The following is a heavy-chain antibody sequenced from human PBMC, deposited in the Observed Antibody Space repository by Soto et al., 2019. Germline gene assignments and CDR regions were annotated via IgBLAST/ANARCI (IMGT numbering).Heavy chain of an antibody. CDR1: GFTVSSNY. CDR2: IYSGGST. J-gene: IGHJ6*02. V-gene: IGHV3-53*02. Sequence: EVQLVETGGGLIQPGGSLRLFCAASGFTVSSNYMSWVRQAPGKGLEWVSVIYSGGSTYYADSVKGRFTISRDNSKNTLYLQMNSLRAEDTAVYYCARDSDYAGMDVWGQGTTVTVSS. CDR3: ARDSDYAGMDV.